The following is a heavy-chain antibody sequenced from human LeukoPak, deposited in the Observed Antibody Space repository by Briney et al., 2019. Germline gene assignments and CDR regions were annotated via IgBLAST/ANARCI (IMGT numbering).Heavy chain of an antibody. Sequence: GASVKVSCKGSGYTFTNYDINWVRQAPGQGLEWMGWMNPNSGNTGDAQKFQGRVTMTRDTPISTAYMELNSLRSEDTAVYYCATYSSSSVRGVDPWGQGTPVTVSS. CDR1: GYTFTNYD. V-gene: IGHV1-8*01. CDR2: MNPNSGNT. CDR3: ATYSSSSVRGVDP. J-gene: IGHJ5*02. D-gene: IGHD6-13*01.